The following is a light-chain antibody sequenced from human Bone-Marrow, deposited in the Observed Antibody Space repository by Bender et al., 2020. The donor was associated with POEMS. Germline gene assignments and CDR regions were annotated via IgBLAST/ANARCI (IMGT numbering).Light chain of an antibody. CDR1: SSDVGNYDL. CDR2: DVT. Sequence: QSALTQPASVSGSPGQSITISCTGTSSDVGNYDLVSWYQQNRDKAPKLIIHDVTERPSGISYRFSGSKSGNTASLTISGLQAEDEAEYYCYSYVGRNTWVFGGGTKLTVL. J-gene: IGLJ3*02. V-gene: IGLV2-23*02. CDR3: YSYVGRNTWV.